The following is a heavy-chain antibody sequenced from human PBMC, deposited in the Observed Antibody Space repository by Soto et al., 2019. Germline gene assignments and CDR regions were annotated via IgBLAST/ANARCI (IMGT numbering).Heavy chain of an antibody. CDR2: ISHSGST. Sequence: QVHLHQWGAGLLKPSETLSLTCAVYGGSFGSYYWSWIRQPPGKGLGLIGEISHSGSTNYNPSLKSRVTISVDTSKNQFSLKLSSVTAADTAMYYCATGPGGRLLWFGELIPAFDPWGQGTLVTVSS. J-gene: IGHJ5*02. D-gene: IGHD3-10*01. V-gene: IGHV4-34*01. CDR1: GGSFGSYY. CDR3: ATGPGGRLLWFGELIPAFDP.